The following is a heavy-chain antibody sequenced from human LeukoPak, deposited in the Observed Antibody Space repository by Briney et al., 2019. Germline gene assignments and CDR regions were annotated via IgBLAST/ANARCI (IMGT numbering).Heavy chain of an antibody. CDR3: ARLFRCSGGSCYADY. V-gene: IGHV5-51*01. CDR1: GYSFTSYW. Sequence: RGESLKISCKGSGYSFTSYWIGWVRQMPGKGLEWMGIIYPGDSDTRYSPSFQGQVPISGDKSISTAYLQWSSLKASDTAMYYCARLFRCSGGSCYADYWGQGTLVTVSS. D-gene: IGHD2-15*01. J-gene: IGHJ4*02. CDR2: IYPGDSDT.